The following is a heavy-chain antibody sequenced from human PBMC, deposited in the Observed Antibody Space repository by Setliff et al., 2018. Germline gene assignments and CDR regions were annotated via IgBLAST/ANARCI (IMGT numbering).Heavy chain of an antibody. CDR1: GFTFSSYG. V-gene: IGHV3-30*02. D-gene: IGHD1-26*01. J-gene: IGHJ4*02. Sequence: GGSLRLSCAASGFTFSSYGMHWVRQAPGKGLEWVAFIRYDGSNKYYADSVKGRFTISRDNSKNTLYLQMNSLRAEDTAVYYCAKDLSGWVRWELAYYWGQGTLVTVSS. CDR2: IRYDGSNK. CDR3: AKDLSGWVRWELAYY.